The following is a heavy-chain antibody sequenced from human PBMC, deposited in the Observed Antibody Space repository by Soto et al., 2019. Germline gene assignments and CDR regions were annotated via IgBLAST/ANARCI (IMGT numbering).Heavy chain of an antibody. CDR2: IYYSGST. D-gene: IGHD6-13*01. Sequence: SETLSLTCTVSGGSIISGGYYWIWIRQHPGKGLEWIGYIYYSGSTYYNPSLKSRVTISVDTSKNQFSLKLSSVTAADTAVYYCARASSWNYYGMDVWGQGTTVTVSS. V-gene: IGHV4-31*03. J-gene: IGHJ6*02. CDR1: GGSIISGGYY. CDR3: ARASSWNYYGMDV.